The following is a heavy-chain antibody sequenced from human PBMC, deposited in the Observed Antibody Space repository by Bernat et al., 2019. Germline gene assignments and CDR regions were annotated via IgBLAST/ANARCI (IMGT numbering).Heavy chain of an antibody. J-gene: IGHJ4*02. D-gene: IGHD7-27*01. CDR3: AKPLGHTHHYFDY. CDR1: GFTFSSYG. Sequence: QVQLVESGGDVVQPGRSLRLSCAASGFTFSSYGMHWVRQAPGKGLEWVAVISYDGSNKYYADSVKGRFTISRDNSKNTLYLQMNSLRAEDTAVYYCAKPLGHTHHYFDYWGQGTLVTVSS. CDR2: ISYDGSNK. V-gene: IGHV3-30*18.